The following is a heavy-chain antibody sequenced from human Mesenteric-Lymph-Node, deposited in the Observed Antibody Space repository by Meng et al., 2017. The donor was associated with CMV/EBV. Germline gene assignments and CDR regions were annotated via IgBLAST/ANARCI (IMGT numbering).Heavy chain of an antibody. Sequence: SETLSLTCTVSGDSISPYYWSWIRQPPGKGLEWIGYIYYNGNTNYNPSLKSRVTISVDMSKNQFSLKVSSVTAADTAMYYCARSCVLGYCSTTSGGAFDPWGQGTLVTVSS. J-gene: IGHJ5*02. D-gene: IGHD2-8*01. CDR2: IYYNGNT. V-gene: IGHV4-59*01. CDR1: GDSISPYY. CDR3: ARSCVLGYCSTTSGGAFDP.